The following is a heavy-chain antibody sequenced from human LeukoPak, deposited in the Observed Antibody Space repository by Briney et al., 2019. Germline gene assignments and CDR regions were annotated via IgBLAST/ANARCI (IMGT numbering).Heavy chain of an antibody. Sequence: SETLSLTCTVSGGSISSYYWSWIRQPAGKGLEWIGRIYTSGSTNYNPSLKSRVTISVDTSKNQFSLKLSSVTAADTAVYYCARGRQIWIFGVVTATYYFDYWGQGTLVTVSS. CDR1: GGSISSYY. J-gene: IGHJ4*02. CDR3: ARGRQIWIFGVVTATYYFDY. CDR2: IYTSGST. V-gene: IGHV4-4*07. D-gene: IGHD3-3*01.